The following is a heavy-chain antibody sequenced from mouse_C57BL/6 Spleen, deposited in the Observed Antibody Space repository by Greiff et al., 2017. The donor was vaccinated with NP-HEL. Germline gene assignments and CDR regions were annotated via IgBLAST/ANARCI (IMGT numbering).Heavy chain of an antibody. V-gene: IGHV1-69*01. CDR2: IDPSDSYT. Sequence: QVQLKQPGAELVMPGASVKLSCKASGYTFTSYWMHWVKQRPGQGLEWIGEIDPSDSYTNYNQKFKGKSTLTVDKSSSTAYMQLSSLTSEDSAVYYCARGDYYDYDAGFAYWGQGTLVTVSA. CDR1: GYTFTSYW. D-gene: IGHD2-4*01. J-gene: IGHJ3*01. CDR3: ARGDYYDYDAGFAY.